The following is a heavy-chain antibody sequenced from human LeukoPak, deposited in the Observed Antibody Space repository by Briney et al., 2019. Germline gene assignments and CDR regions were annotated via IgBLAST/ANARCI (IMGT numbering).Heavy chain of an antibody. Sequence: SETLSLTCAVSGYPLGENYYWGWIRQPPGKGLEWIGRIYGTRSTSYNPSLMNRVTMSVDTSRNHFSLQLTSVTAADTAVYYCARYDSRGSASTRFDYWGQGILVTISS. V-gene: IGHV4-38-2*01. J-gene: IGHJ4*02. CDR3: ARYDSRGSASTRFDY. CDR1: GYPLGENYY. D-gene: IGHD3-16*01. CDR2: IYGTRST.